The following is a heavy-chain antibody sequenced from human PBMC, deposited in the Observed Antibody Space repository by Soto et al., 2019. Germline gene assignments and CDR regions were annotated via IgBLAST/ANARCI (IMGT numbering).Heavy chain of an antibody. J-gene: IGHJ4*02. D-gene: IGHD1-26*01. CDR3: AKGRGSYGGPFDY. V-gene: IGHV3-30*18. Sequence: QVQLVESGGGVVQPGRSLRLSCAASGFTFSSYGMHWVRQAPGKGLEWVAVISYDGSKIYYADAVKGRFTISRDNSKNTLYLQMNSLRAGDTAVYYCAKGRGSYGGPFDYWGQGTLVTVSS. CDR1: GFTFSSYG. CDR2: ISYDGSKI.